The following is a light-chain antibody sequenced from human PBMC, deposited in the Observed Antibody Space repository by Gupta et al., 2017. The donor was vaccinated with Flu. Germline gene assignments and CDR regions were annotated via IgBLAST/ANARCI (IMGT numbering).Light chain of an antibody. CDR3: ASWDDSLRVRV. CDR2: RDN. J-gene: IGLJ3*02. Sequence: VYWYQQFPGKAPKVLIYRDNQRPSGVPDRFSGSKSGTSASLAISGLRSEDEADYYCASWDDSLRVRVFGGGTKLTVL. V-gene: IGLV1-47*01.